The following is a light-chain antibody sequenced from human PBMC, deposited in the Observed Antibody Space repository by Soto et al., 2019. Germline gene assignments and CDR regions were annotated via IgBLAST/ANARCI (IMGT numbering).Light chain of an antibody. CDR3: QQYNDWPPLT. V-gene: IGKV3-15*01. J-gene: IGKJ4*01. CDR2: GAS. CDR1: QSVSSN. Sequence: IVLTQSPVTLSVSPGERATLSCRASQSVSSNLAWYQQKPGQAPRLLIYGASTRVTGIPDRFSGSGSGTEFTLTISRLQSEDFAVYYCQQYNDWPPLTFGGGTKVEIK.